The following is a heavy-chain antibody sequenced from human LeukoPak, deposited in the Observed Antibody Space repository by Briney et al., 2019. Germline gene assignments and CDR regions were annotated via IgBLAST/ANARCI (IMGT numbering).Heavy chain of an antibody. D-gene: IGHD5-18*01. Sequence: GGSLRLSCAASGFTFDNYAMHWVRQAPGKGLEWVSLISGDGGSTYYADSVKGRFTISRDNSKNSLYLQMNSLRTEDTALYYCAKVRGYSGYFDYWGQGTLVTVSS. CDR3: AKVRGYSGYFDY. J-gene: IGHJ4*02. CDR2: ISGDGGST. V-gene: IGHV3-43*02. CDR1: GFTFDNYA.